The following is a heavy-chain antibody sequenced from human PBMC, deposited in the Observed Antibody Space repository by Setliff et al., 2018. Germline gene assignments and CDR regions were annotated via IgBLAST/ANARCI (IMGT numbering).Heavy chain of an antibody. V-gene: IGHV1-2*02. CDR3: AKQGDLAFDY. Sequence: ASVKVSCKTSGYPFVGYFIYWMRQAPGQGLEWVGWIDPKSGRTKYAVKFQGRVTMTRDTSSSTIYMEVNSLTSDDAAVYFCAKQGDLAFDYWGHGTQVTVSS. CDR1: GYPFVGYF. CDR2: IDPKSGRT. J-gene: IGHJ4*01. D-gene: IGHD3-16*01.